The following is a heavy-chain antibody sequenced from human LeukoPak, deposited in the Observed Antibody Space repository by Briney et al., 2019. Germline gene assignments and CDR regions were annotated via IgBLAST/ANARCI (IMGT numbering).Heavy chain of an antibody. J-gene: IGHJ4*02. CDR1: GFTFSSYG. CDR2: IRDDGSNK. Sequence: GGSLRLSCAASGFTFSSYGMHWVRRAPGKGLEWVAFIRDDGSNKYYADSVKGRFTISRDNSKNTLYLQMNSLRAEDTAVYYCAKRILPDYYDSCGYYIDYWGQGTLVTVSS. CDR3: AKRILPDYYDSCGYYIDY. D-gene: IGHD3-22*01. V-gene: IGHV3-30*02.